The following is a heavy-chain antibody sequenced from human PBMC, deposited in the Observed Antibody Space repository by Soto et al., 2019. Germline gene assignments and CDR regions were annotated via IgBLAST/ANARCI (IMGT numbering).Heavy chain of an antibody. V-gene: IGHV3-7*01. Sequence: PGGSLRLSCAASGFTFSNSYMSWVRQAPGKGLEWVANINQDGSEKYYVDSVKGRFTISRDNAKNSSYLQMNSLRAEDTALYYCAGKLYYYDSGSYGWFDPWGQGTLVTVSS. D-gene: IGHD3-22*01. CDR2: INQDGSEK. J-gene: IGHJ5*02. CDR1: GFTFSNSY. CDR3: AGKLYYYDSGSYGWFDP.